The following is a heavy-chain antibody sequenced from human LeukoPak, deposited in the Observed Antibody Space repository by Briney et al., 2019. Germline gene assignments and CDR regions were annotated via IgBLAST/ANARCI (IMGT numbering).Heavy chain of an antibody. D-gene: IGHD2-15*01. CDR3: AREKCSGASCYSTVDY. V-gene: IGHV3-30-3*01. J-gene: IGHJ4*02. CDR2: ISYDGSNK. Sequence: PGRSLRLSCAASGVTFSSNTMHWVRLAPGKGLEWVALISYDGSNKYYADSVGRFTISRDNSKNTVYLQMNSLRVEDTAMYYCAREKCSGASCYSTVDYWGQGTLVTVSS. CDR1: GVTFSSNT.